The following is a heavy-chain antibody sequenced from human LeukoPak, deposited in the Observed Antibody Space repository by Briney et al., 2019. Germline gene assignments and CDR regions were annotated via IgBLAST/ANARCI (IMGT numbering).Heavy chain of an antibody. CDR2: IYYSGST. CDR1: GGSISSSPYY. CDR3: ARHASVDGNWPRPLDY. D-gene: IGHD6-19*01. J-gene: IGHJ4*02. V-gene: IGHV4-39*01. Sequence: SETLSLTCTVSGGSISSSPYYWGWIRQPPGKGLEWIGNIYYSGSTYYNPSLKTRVTISVDTSKNQFSLKLTSATAADTAVYYCARHASVDGNWPRPLDYWGQGSLVTVSS.